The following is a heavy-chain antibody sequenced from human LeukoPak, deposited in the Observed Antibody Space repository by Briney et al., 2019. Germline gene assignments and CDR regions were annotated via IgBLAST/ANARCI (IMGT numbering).Heavy chain of an antibody. V-gene: IGHV4-39*07. CDR3: ARDREALYYYDSSGSIDY. D-gene: IGHD3-22*01. J-gene: IGHJ4*02. CDR1: GGSISSSSYY. CDR2: IYYSGST. Sequence: PSETLSLTCTVSGGSISSSSYYWGWIRQPPGKGLEWIGRIYYSGSTYYNPSLKSRVTISVDTSKNQFSLKLSSVTAADTAVYYCARDREALYYYDSSGSIDYWGQGTLVTVSS.